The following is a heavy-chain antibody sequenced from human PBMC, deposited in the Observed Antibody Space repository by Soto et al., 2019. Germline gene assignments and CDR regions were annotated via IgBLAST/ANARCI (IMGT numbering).Heavy chain of an antibody. CDR2: INTDGRGT. D-gene: IGHD2-2*01. CDR1: GFIFSGDW. Sequence: GGSLRLSCAGSGFIFSGDWMHWVRPAPGKGLVWVSRINTDGRGTDYADSVKGRFTISRDNAKNLVYLQMNSLRAEDTAVYYCARIVPYSYALSYYFDYWGQGTLVTVSS. J-gene: IGHJ4*02. CDR3: ARIVPYSYALSYYFDY. V-gene: IGHV3-74*01.